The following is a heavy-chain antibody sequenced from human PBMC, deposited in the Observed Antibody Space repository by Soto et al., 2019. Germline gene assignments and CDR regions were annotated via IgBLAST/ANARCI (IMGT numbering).Heavy chain of an antibody. CDR1: GYTFTSYD. V-gene: IGHV1-8*01. D-gene: IGHD4-17*01. Sequence: QVQLVQSGAEVKKPGASVKVSCKASGYTFTSYDINWVRQATGQGLEWMGWMNPNSGNTGYAQKYQGRVTKTRNTSISTAYMELSSLRSEDTAVYYCARVPRRLPSLPVDYWGQGTLVTVSS. CDR3: ARVPRRLPSLPVDY. J-gene: IGHJ4*02. CDR2: MNPNSGNT.